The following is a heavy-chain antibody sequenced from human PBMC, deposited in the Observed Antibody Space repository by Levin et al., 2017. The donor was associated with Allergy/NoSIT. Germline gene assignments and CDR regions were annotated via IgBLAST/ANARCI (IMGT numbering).Heavy chain of an antibody. V-gene: IGHV3-30*18. CDR2: ISYDGSNK. CDR1: GFTFSSYG. CDR3: AKDRGIAVADLDY. J-gene: IGHJ4*02. Sequence: GESLKISCAASGFTFSSYGMHWVRQAPGKGLEWVAVISYDGSNKYYADSVKGRFTISRDNSKNTLYLQMNSLRAEDTAVYYCAKDRGIAVADLDYWGQGTLVTVSS. D-gene: IGHD6-19*01.